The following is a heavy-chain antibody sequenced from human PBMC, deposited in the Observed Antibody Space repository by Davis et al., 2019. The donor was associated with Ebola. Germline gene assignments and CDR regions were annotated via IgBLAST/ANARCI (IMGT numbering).Heavy chain of an antibody. J-gene: IGHJ5*02. CDR2: IIPIFGTT. D-gene: IGHD3-22*01. CDR1: GGTFSSYA. CDR3: ARDYSYYDRSGRFDP. Sequence: SVKVSCQASGGTFSSYAFSWVRQAPGQGLEWMGGIIPIFGTTNYAQKFQGRVTITADECTSTAYMELGSLRSEDTAVYYCARDYSYYDRSGRFDPWGQGTLVTVSS. V-gene: IGHV1-69*13.